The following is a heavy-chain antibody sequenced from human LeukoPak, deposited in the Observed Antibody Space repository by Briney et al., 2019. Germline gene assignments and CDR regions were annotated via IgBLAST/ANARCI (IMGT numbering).Heavy chain of an antibody. Sequence: GASMKVSCKASGGTFSSYAISWVRQAPGQGLEWMGRIIPILGIANYAQKFQGRVTITADKSTSTAYMELSSLRSEDTAVYDWARGTTGPTAEFDYWGQGTLVTVSS. J-gene: IGHJ4*02. CDR1: GGTFSSYA. V-gene: IGHV1-69*04. CDR3: ARGTTGPTAEFDY. CDR2: IIPILGIA. D-gene: IGHD1-1*01.